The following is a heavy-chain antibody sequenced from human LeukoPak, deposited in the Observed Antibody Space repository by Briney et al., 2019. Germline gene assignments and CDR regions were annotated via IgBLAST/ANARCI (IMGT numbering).Heavy chain of an antibody. J-gene: IGHJ4*02. Sequence: GGSLRLSCVASGFALNTHNMNWIRQAPGKGLEWVSGLNWNGGTTGYADSVKGRFTISRDNAKNSLYLHMTSLRTDDTAVYYCARDLVDYYGSGFDYWGKGTLVIVSS. D-gene: IGHD3-10*01. CDR2: LNWNGGTT. V-gene: IGHV3-20*04. CDR1: GFALNTHN. CDR3: ARDLVDYYGSGFDY.